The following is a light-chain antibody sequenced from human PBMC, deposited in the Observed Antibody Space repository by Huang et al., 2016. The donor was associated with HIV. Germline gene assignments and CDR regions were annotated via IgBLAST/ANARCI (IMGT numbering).Light chain of an antibody. V-gene: IGKV3-15*01. Sequence: IVMTQSPVTLSVYPGARATLSCRASRSLSSTLAWYQQKLGQAPRRLMYGASTRATGSPARFSGTGSGTEFNLTISSLQSEDFAVYYCQQYNNWPPAFGQGTKVEIK. J-gene: IGKJ1*01. CDR3: QQYNNWPPA. CDR2: GAS. CDR1: RSLSST.